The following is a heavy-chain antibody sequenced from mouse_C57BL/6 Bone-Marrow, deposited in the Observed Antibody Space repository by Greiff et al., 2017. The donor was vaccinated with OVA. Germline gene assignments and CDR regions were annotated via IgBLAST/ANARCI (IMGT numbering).Heavy chain of an antibody. Sequence: EVQGVESGGGLVQPGGSLKLSCAASGFTFSDYGMAWVRQAPRKGPEWVAFISNLAYSIYYADTVTGRFTLSRENAKNTLYLEMSSLRAEDTAMYYCARGDYEGFYAMDYWGQGTSVTVSS. D-gene: IGHD1-1*01. J-gene: IGHJ4*01. CDR1: GFTFSDYG. V-gene: IGHV5-15*01. CDR3: ARGDYEGFYAMDY. CDR2: ISNLAYSI.